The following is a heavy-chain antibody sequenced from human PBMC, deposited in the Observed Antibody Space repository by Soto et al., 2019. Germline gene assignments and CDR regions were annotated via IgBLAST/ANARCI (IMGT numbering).Heavy chain of an antibody. D-gene: IGHD6-19*01. CDR2: IYYSGST. V-gene: IGHV4-59*13. CDR1: GGSSVGYY. CDR3: AEGAVAGYFDY. Sequence: QVQLQESGPGLVKPSETLSSPCIVPGGSSVGYYWTWFRQPQGKGLEWFGYIYYSGSTNYNPSLKSRVTISVDTSKNQFSLKLSSVTAADTAVYYCAEGAVAGYFDYWGQGTLVTVSS. J-gene: IGHJ4*02.